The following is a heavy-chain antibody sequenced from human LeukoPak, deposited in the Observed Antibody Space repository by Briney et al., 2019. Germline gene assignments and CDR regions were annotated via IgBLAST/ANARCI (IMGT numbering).Heavy chain of an antibody. J-gene: IGHJ3*02. Sequence: PGGSVRLSCEASGFTFSTYIVRWVRQAPGRALQWFSAISGSGTTTYYADSVKGRFTISRDDSKNMLYLQMNSPRAEDTATYFCAKGGYIGYNGLFDIWGQGKMVTVSS. D-gene: IGHD5-12*01. V-gene: IGHV3-23*01. CDR3: AKGGYIGYNGLFDI. CDR1: GFTFSTYI. CDR2: ISGSGTTT.